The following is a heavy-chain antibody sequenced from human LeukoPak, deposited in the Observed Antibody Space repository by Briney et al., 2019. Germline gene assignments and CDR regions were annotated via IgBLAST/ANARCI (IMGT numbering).Heavy chain of an antibody. J-gene: IGHJ3*02. CDR2: IKQDGSEK. CDR3: AKDQRCSSCFDAFDI. Sequence: SGGSLRLSCAASGFTFSSYWMSWVRQAPGKGLEWVANIKQDGSEKYYVDSVKGRFTISRDNAKNSLYLQMNSLRAEDMALYYCAKDQRCSSCFDAFDIWGQGTMVTVSS. D-gene: IGHD6-13*01. V-gene: IGHV3-7*03. CDR1: GFTFSSYW.